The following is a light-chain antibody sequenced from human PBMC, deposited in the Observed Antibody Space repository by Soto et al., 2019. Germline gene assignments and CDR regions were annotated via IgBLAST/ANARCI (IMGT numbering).Light chain of an antibody. J-gene: IGLJ2*01. CDR1: SSDVGSYNR. V-gene: IGLV2-18*02. CDR3: SSCTSASTVV. CDR2: EVS. Sequence: QSALTQPPSVSGSPGQSVTISCTGTSSDVGSYNRVSWYQQPPGTAPKLMIYEVSNRPSGVPDRFSGSKSGNTASLTISGLQAEDEADYYCSSCTSASTVVFGGGTKLTVL.